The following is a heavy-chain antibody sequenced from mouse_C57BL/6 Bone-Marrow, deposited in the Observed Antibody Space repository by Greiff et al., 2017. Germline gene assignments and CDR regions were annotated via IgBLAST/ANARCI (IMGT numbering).Heavy chain of an antibody. J-gene: IGHJ3*01. D-gene: IGHD1-1*01. Sequence: VQLQQPGAELVKPGASVKLSCKASGYTFTSYWMQWVKQRPGQGLEWIGEIDPSDSYTNYNQKFKGKATLTVDTSSSTAYMQLSSLTSEDSAVYYCARDYYGLWGQGTLVTVSA. CDR2: IDPSDSYT. CDR1: GYTFTSYW. V-gene: IGHV1-50*01. CDR3: ARDYYGL.